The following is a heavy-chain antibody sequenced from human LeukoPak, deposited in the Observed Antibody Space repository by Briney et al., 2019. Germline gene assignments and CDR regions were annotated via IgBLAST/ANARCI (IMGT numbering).Heavy chain of an antibody. V-gene: IGHV7-4-1*02. CDR3: ARDGARLDI. J-gene: IGHJ3*02. D-gene: IGHD4/OR15-4a*01. Sequence: ASVKVSCKASGYPFTSYAMNWVRPAPGQGLEWMGWITTDTGNPTYAQGFTRRFVFSLDTSVTTAYLQITSLKAEDTAVYYCARDGARLDIWGQGTMVSVSS. CDR1: GYPFTSYA. CDR2: ITTDTGNP.